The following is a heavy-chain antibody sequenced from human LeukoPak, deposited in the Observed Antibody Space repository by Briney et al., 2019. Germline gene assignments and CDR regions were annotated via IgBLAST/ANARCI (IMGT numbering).Heavy chain of an antibody. Sequence: AASVKVSCKASGYTFTSYGISWVRQAPGQGLEWMGWISAYNGNTNYAQKLQGRVTMTTDTPTSTAYMELRSLRSDDTAVYYCARDLPDYGDHNDAFDIWGQGTMVTVSS. CDR1: GYTFTSYG. CDR3: ARDLPDYGDHNDAFDI. D-gene: IGHD4-17*01. J-gene: IGHJ3*02. CDR2: ISAYNGNT. V-gene: IGHV1-18*01.